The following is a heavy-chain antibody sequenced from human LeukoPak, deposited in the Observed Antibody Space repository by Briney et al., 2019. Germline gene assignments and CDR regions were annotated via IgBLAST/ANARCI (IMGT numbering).Heavy chain of an antibody. CDR2: ISGSGGST. V-gene: IGHV3-23*01. CDR3: AKHDYDFWSGYYGPPVGNWFDP. Sequence: GGSLRLSCAASGFTFSSYAMSWVRQAPGKGLEWVSAISGSGGSTYYADSVKGRFTISRDNSKNTLYLQMNSLRAEDTAVYYCAKHDYDFWSGYYGPPVGNWFDPWGQGTLVTVSS. D-gene: IGHD3-3*01. J-gene: IGHJ5*02. CDR1: GFTFSSYA.